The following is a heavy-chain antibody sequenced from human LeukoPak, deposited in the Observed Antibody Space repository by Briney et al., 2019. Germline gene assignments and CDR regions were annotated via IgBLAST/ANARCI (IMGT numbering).Heavy chain of an antibody. CDR3: AKVKLWLSSYYYYGMDF. CDR2: IRYDGSNK. D-gene: IGHD5-18*01. J-gene: IGHJ6*02. V-gene: IGHV3-30*02. CDR1: GFTFSSYG. Sequence: GGSLRLSCAAPGFTFSSYGMHSVRPAPGKGLGWVAYIRYDGSNKYYADSVKGRFTTSTDNSKNTLYLQMNSLRAEDTAVYYCAKVKLWLSSYYYYGMDFWGQGTTVTVSS.